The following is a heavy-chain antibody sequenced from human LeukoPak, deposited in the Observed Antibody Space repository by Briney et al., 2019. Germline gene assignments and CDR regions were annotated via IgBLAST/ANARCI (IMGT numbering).Heavy chain of an antibody. V-gene: IGHV4-34*01. CDR1: GGSFSGYY. D-gene: IGHD3-16*02. J-gene: IGHJ6*03. CDR2: INHSGST. Sequence: SETLSLTCAVYGGSFSGYYWTWVRQPPGKGLEWIGEINHSGSTNYNPSLKSRVTISVDTSKNQFSLKLSSVTAADTAVFYCARHRYDYVWGSYRGDYYYYYMDVWGKGTTVTISS. CDR3: ARHRYDYVWGSYRGDYYYYYMDV.